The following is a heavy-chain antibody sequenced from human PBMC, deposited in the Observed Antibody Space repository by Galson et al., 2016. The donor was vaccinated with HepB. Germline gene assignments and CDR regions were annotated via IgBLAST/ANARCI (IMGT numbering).Heavy chain of an antibody. J-gene: IGHJ6*02. D-gene: IGHD4-17*01. V-gene: IGHV3-30*03. CDR1: GFSFSNFA. CDR2: IGYEGRSK. Sequence: SLRLSCAASGFSFSNFAMYWVRQAPGKGLEWVAAIGYEGRSKYYIDSVKGRFTISRDNSKNTFSMQMNGLRVEDTALYYCAREDYGDDPIYYYYYGLDVWGQGTTVTVSS. CDR3: AREDYGDDPIYYYYYGLDV.